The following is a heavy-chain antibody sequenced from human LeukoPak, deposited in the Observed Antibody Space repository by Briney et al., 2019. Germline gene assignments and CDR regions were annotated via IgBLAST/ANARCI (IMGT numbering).Heavy chain of an antibody. CDR1: GYTFTSYY. V-gene: IGHV1-46*01. J-gene: IGHJ4*02. CDR2: INPSGGST. Sequence: GASVKVSCKASGYTFTSYYMHWVRQAPGQGLEWMGIINPSGGSTSYAQKFQGRVTMTRDTSTSTVYMELSSLRSEDTAVYYCARALGKRWLQFPYYFDYWGQGTLVTVSS. D-gene: IGHD5-24*01. CDR3: ARALGKRWLQFPYYFDY.